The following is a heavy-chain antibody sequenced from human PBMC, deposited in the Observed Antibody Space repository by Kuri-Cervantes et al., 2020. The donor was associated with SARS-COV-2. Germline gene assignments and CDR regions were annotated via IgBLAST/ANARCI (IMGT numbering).Heavy chain of an antibody. CDR3: ARLRQLGFDY. CDR2: INHSGST. CDR1: GGSFSGYY. V-gene: IGHV4-34*01. J-gene: IGHJ4*02. D-gene: IGHD6-13*01. Sequence: SETLSLTCAVYGGSFSGYYWSWIRQPPGKGLEWIGEINHSGSTNYNPSLKSRVTISVDTSKNQFSLKLSSVTAADTAVYYCARLRQLGFDYWGQGTLVTVSS.